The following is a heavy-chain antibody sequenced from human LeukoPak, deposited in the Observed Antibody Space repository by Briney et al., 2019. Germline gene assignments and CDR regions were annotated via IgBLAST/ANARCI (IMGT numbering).Heavy chain of an antibody. Sequence: GASVKVSCKASGYTFTGYYMHWVRQAPGQGLEWMGWINPNNGDTNYAQKFQGRVTLTRDTSISTAYMELSRLRSDDTAVYFCATPPPDSGSYFLFDYWGQGTLVTVSS. CDR1: GYTFTGYY. CDR3: ATPPPDSGSYFLFDY. CDR2: INPNNGDT. V-gene: IGHV1-2*02. J-gene: IGHJ4*02. D-gene: IGHD1-26*01.